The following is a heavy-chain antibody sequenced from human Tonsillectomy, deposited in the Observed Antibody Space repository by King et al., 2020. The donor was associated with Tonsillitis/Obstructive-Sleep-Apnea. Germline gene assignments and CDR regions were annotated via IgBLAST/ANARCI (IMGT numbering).Heavy chain of an antibody. CDR2: IIPIFGTA. V-gene: IGHV1-69*12. Sequence: QLVQSGAEVKKPGSSVKVSCKASGGTFSSYAISWGRQAPGQGLEWMGGIIPIFGTANFAQKFLGRVTLIADASTSTAYMELSSLRSEDTAVYYCAGGPTGTTSYYFDYWGQGTLVTVTS. D-gene: IGHD1-1*01. CDR1: GGTFSSYA. J-gene: IGHJ4*02. CDR3: AGGPTGTTSYYFDY.